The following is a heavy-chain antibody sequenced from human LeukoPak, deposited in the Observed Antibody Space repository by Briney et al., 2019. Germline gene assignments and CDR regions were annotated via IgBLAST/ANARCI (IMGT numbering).Heavy chain of an antibody. D-gene: IGHD1-26*01. V-gene: IGHV4-34*01. CDR2: INHSGST. CDR1: GGSFSGYY. CDR3: ARDSGSYPDY. Sequence: PSETLSLTCAVYGGSFSGYYWSWIRQPPGKGLEWIGEINHSGSTNYNPSLKSRVTISVDTSKNQFSLKLSSVTAADTAVYYCARDSGSYPDYWGQGTLVTVSS. J-gene: IGHJ4*02.